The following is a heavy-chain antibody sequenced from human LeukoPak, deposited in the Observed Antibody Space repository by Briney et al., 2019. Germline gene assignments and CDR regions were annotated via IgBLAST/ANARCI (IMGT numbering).Heavy chain of an antibody. Sequence: GGSLRLSCAASGFAFGTYSMNWVRQAPGKGLEWVSSVSTADSFIYYADSVKGRFTISRDNAQNSLFLQMRSLRADDTAVYYCARDVSYDSSGDAFDIWGQGTMVTVSS. D-gene: IGHD3-22*01. CDR2: VSTADSFI. J-gene: IGHJ3*02. V-gene: IGHV3-21*01. CDR1: GFAFGTYS. CDR3: ARDVSYDSSGDAFDI.